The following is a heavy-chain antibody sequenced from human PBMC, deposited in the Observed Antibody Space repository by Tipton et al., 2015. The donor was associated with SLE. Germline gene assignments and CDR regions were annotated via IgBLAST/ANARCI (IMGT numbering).Heavy chain of an antibody. CDR1: GFTFGSYW. V-gene: IGHV3-74*01. Sequence: SLRLSCAASGFTFGSYWMHWVRQAPGKGLVWVSRINSDGRGTIYADSVKGRFTISRDNAKNTLYLEMSSLRVEDTAVYYCAREGPSWYYYYYMDVWGKGTTVTVSS. CDR3: AREGPSWYYYYYMDV. J-gene: IGHJ6*03. CDR2: INSDGRGT. D-gene: IGHD2-15*01.